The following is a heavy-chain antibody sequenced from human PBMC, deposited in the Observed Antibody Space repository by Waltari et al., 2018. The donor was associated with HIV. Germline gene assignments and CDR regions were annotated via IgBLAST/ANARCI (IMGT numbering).Heavy chain of an antibody. D-gene: IGHD5-18*01. V-gene: IGHV4-38-2*01. CDR1: GYSISSDYY. CDR2: ASRSGST. J-gene: IGHJ4*02. Sequence: QVQLHESGPGMVTPSETLSLTCAVSGYSISSDYYWGWIRQPPGKGLEWIGSASRSGSTYYSPSLKSRVTISLDTSKNQCSLKLNSVAAADTAVYYCGSGSRRGHSHGIDYWGQGTLVTVSS. CDR3: GSGSRRGHSHGIDY.